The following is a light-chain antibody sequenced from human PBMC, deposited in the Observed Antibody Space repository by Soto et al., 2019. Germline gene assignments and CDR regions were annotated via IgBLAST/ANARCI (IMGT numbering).Light chain of an antibody. Sequence: QSVLTQPPSVSGAPGQRVTISCTGSSSNIGAGYDVHWYQQLPGTAPKLLIYVNSNRPSGVPDRFSGSKSGTSAALAITGLQAEDEADYYCQAYDSSLSGSVVFGGGTKRTVL. CDR2: VNS. CDR1: SSNIGAGYD. CDR3: QAYDSSLSGSVV. J-gene: IGLJ2*01. V-gene: IGLV1-40*01.